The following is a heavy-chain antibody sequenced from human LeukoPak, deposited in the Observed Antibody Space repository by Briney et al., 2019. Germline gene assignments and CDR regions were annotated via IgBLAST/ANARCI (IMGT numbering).Heavy chain of an antibody. CDR2: IKQDGSEK. J-gene: IGHJ4*02. D-gene: IGHD4-17*01. CDR3: ARDDTVTTRVGFID. V-gene: IGHV3-7*01. Sequence: GGSLRLSCAASGFTFSSYWMSWVRQAPGKGLEWVANIKQDGSEKYYVDSVKGRFTISRDNAKKSLYLLMNSLRAEDTAVYYCARDDTVTTRVGFIDWGQGTLVTVSS. CDR1: GFTFSSYW.